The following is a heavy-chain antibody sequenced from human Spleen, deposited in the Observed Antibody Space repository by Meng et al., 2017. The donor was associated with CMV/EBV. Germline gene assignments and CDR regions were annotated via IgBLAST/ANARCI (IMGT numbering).Heavy chain of an antibody. V-gene: IGHV4-4*01. Sequence: GSLRLSCAVSGGSISSSDWWSWVRQPPGKGLEWIGEVSHSGSTNYNSSLKSRVTISRDNAKNSLYLQMNSLRAEDTAVYSCARVYCTSTSCFKPPDFWGQGTLVTVS. J-gene: IGHJ4*02. D-gene: IGHD2-2*01. CDR2: VSHSGST. CDR3: ARVYCTSTSCFKPPDF. CDR1: GGSISSSDW.